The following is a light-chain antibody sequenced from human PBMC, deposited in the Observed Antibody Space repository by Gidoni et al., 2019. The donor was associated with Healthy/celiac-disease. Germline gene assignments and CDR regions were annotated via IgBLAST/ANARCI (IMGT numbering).Light chain of an antibody. CDR2: EVS. Sequence: QSALTQPAPVSGPPGQSIPISWTGTSSDVGGYNYVPWYQQHPGKAPKLMIYEVSNRPSGVSNRFSGSKSGNTASLTISGLQAEDEADYYCSSYTSSSTLVVFGGGTKLTVL. CDR1: SSDVGGYNY. J-gene: IGLJ2*01. V-gene: IGLV2-14*01. CDR3: SSYTSSSTLVV.